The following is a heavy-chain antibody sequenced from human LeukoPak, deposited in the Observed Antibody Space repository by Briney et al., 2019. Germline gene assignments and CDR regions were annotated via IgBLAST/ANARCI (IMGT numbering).Heavy chain of an antibody. CDR1: GGSISSGGYY. Sequence: SETLSLTCTVSGGSISSGGYYWSWIRQHPGKGLEWIGYIHYSGSTYYNPSLKSRVTISVDTSKNQFSLKLSSVTAADTAVYYCARGLKKIINYYDSRGHNWFDPWGQGTLVTVSS. J-gene: IGHJ5*02. CDR3: ARGLKKIINYYDSRGHNWFDP. D-gene: IGHD3-22*01. V-gene: IGHV4-31*03. CDR2: IHYSGST.